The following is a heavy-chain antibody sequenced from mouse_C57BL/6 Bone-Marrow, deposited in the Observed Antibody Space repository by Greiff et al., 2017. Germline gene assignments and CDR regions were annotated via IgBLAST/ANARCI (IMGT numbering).Heavy chain of an antibody. V-gene: IGHV1-50*01. D-gene: IGHD1-1*01. J-gene: IGHJ4*01. CDR3: ARDYDGSSYRYAMDY. CDR1: GYTFTSYW. Sequence: VQLQQPGAELVKPGASVKLSCKASGYTFTSYWMQWVKQRPGQGLEWIGEIDPSDSYTNYNQKFKGKATLTVDTSSSTAYMQLSSLTSEDSAVYYCARDYDGSSYRYAMDYWGQGTAVTVSS. CDR2: IDPSDSYT.